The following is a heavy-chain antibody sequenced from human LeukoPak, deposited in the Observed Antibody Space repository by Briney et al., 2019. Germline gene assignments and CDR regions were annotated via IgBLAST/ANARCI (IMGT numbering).Heavy chain of an antibody. CDR3: ASAPKGAPYSSSWYGSANAFDI. J-gene: IGHJ3*02. V-gene: IGHV4-59*01. CDR1: RGSISSYY. Sequence: SETLSLTCTVSRGSISSYYWSWIRQPPGKGLEWIGYIYYSGSTNYNPSLKSRVTISVGTSKNQFSLKLSSVTAADTAVYYCASAPKGAPYSSSWYGSANAFDIWGQGTMVTASS. CDR2: IYYSGST. D-gene: IGHD6-13*01.